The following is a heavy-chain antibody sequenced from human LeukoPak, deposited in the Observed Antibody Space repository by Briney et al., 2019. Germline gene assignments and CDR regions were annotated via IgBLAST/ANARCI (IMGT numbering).Heavy chain of an antibody. CDR1: GYTFTGYY. D-gene: IGHD5-12*01. V-gene: IGHV1-2*02. CDR2: INPNSGGT. J-gene: IGHJ5*02. Sequence: ASVKVSCKASGYTFTGYYMHWVRQAPGQGLEWMGWINPNSGGTNYAQKFQGRVTMTRDTSISTAYMELSRLRSDDTAVYYCARGGATAPMKDWFDPWGQGTLVTVSS. CDR3: ARGGATAPMKDWFDP.